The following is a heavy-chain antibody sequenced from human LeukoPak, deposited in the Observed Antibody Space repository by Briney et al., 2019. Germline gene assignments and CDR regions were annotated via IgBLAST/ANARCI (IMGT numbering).Heavy chain of an antibody. D-gene: IGHD3-16*01. CDR3: ASDGLGYFDY. V-gene: IGHV4-59*01. CDR1: GGSISSYY. J-gene: IGHJ4*02. CDR2: IYYSGST. Sequence: SETLSLTCTVSGGSISSYYWSWMRQPPGKGLEWIGYIYYSGSTNYNPSLKSRVTISVDTSKNQFSLKLSSVTAADTAVYYCASDGLGYFDYWGQGTLVTVSS.